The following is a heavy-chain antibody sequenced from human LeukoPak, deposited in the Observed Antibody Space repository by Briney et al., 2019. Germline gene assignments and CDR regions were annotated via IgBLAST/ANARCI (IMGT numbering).Heavy chain of an antibody. V-gene: IGHV1-2*02. J-gene: IGHJ4*02. CDR1: GYTFTGYY. CDR2: INPNSGGT. D-gene: IGHD6-6*01. Sequence: ASLKVSCKASGYTFTGYYMHWVRQAPGQGLEWMGWINPNSGGTNYAQKFQGRVTMTRDTSISTAYMELSRLRSDDTAVYYCARAAYSSSPEHLEYWGQGTLVTVSS. CDR3: ARAAYSSSPEHLEY.